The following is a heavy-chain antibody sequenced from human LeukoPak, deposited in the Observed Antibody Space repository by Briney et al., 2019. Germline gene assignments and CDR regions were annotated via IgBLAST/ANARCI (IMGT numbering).Heavy chain of an antibody. CDR2: IKQDGSKK. D-gene: IGHD3-10*01. CDR1: GFTFSKYW. Sequence: PGGSLRLSCAASGFTFSKYWMSWVRQAPGKGREGVANIKQDGSKKYYVDSVKGRFTISRDNAKNSLYLQMNSLRAEDTAVYYCARASAGMVRLFDPWGQGTLVTVSS. V-gene: IGHV3-7*01. CDR3: ARASAGMVRLFDP. J-gene: IGHJ5*02.